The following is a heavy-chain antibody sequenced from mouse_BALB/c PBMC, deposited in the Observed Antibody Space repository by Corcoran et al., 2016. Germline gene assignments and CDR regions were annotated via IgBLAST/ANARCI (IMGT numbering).Heavy chain of an antibody. CDR1: GYTFTDYV. CDR3: ARMDLYDGNYYARDD. V-gene: IGHV1-81*01. Sequence: QVQLQQSGPELVKPGASVKMSCKASGYTFTDYVISWVKQRSGQGLEWIGEIYPGSGNNYYNENFKGKATLTADKSSNPAYMQLSSLTSEDTAGYVGARMDLYDGNYYARDDWGLGASVTVAS. CDR2: IYPGSGNN. D-gene: IGHD2-1*01. J-gene: IGHJ4*01.